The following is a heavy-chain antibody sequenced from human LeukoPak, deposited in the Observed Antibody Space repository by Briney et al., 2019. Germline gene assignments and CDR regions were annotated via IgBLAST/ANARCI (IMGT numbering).Heavy chain of an antibody. CDR1: GGSISSGSYY. D-gene: IGHD3-3*01. J-gene: IGHJ6*03. CDR3: ARDVGFLEWSRGFYYYMDV. V-gene: IGHV4-61*02. CDR2: IYTSGST. Sequence: SETLSLTCTVSGGSISSGSYYWSWIRQPAGKGLEWIGRIYTSGSTNYNPSLKSRVTISVDTSKNQFSLKLSSVTAADTAVYYCARDVGFLEWSRGFYYYMDVWGKGTTVTVSS.